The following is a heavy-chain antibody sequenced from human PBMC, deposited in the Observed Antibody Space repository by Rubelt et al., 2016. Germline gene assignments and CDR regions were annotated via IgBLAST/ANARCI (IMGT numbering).Heavy chain of an antibody. D-gene: IGHD1-1*01. CDR1: GASFGDYY. CDR3: ARDSLTQLKGVPLDS. J-gene: IGHJ4*02. Sequence: QLQQGGARILKPSETLSLTCDLHGASFGDYYWAWIRQSPHKGLEWVGEVNSDGHTNYIPSFEGRVTLFGDTSKFQFFLMVTSVTAAETATYYCARDSLTQLKGVPLDSWGQGTPVSVSS. V-gene: IGHV4-34*02. CDR2: VNSDGHT.